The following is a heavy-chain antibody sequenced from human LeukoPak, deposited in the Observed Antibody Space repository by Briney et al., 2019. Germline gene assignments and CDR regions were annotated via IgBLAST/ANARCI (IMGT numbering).Heavy chain of an antibody. J-gene: IGHJ4*02. CDR2: IYYSGST. CDR1: GGSISSYY. V-gene: IGHV4-59*01. CDR3: ARGTLNWVYFDY. Sequence: PSETLSLTCTVSGGSISSYYWSWIRQPPGKGLEWIGYIYYSGSTNYNPSLKSRVTISVDTSKNQFSLKLSSVTAADMAVYYCARGTLNWVYFDYWGQGTLVTVSS. D-gene: IGHD7-27*01.